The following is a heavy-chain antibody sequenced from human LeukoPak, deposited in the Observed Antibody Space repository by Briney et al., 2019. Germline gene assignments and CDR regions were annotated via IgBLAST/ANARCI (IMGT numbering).Heavy chain of an antibody. V-gene: IGHV4-39*01. Sequence: SETLSLTCTVSGVSISSGTYHWGWIRQPPGKGLEWIGTINYSGTTYYNPSLKSRVTISVDTSKNQFSLRLSSVTAADTAVYYCSSSIDYWGQGTLVTVSS. CDR2: INYSGTT. CDR1: GVSISSGTYH. CDR3: SSSIDY. J-gene: IGHJ4*02.